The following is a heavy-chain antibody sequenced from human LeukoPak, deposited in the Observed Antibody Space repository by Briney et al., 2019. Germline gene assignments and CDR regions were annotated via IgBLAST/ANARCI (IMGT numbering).Heavy chain of an antibody. Sequence: GASVKVSCKASGYTFTSYGISWVRQAPGQGLEWMGWISAYNGNTNYAQKLQGRVTMTTDTSTSTAYMELRSLRSDDTAVYYCARVGLWRIAAAGAYYYYMDVWGKGTTVTVSS. J-gene: IGHJ6*03. V-gene: IGHV1-18*01. D-gene: IGHD6-13*01. CDR1: GYTFTSYG. CDR3: ARVGLWRIAAAGAYYYYMDV. CDR2: ISAYNGNT.